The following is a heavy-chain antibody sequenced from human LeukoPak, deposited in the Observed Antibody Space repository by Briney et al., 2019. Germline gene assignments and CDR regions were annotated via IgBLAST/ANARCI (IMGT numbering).Heavy chain of an antibody. CDR2: IYYSGST. CDR1: GGSISSSSYY. V-gene: IGHV4-39*01. CDR3: ARQAAGELLGY. D-gene: IGHD1-26*01. Sequence: PSETLSLTCTVSGGSISSSSYYWGWIRQPPGKGLEWIGSIYYSGSTYYNPSLKSRVTISADTSKNQFSLKLSSVTAADTAVYYCARQAAGELLGYWGQGTLVTVSS. J-gene: IGHJ4*02.